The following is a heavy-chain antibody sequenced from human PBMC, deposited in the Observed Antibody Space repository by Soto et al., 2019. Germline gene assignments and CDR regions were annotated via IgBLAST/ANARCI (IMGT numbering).Heavy chain of an antibody. D-gene: IGHD2-15*01. V-gene: IGHV4-61*01. CDR1: GGSVSSGSYY. J-gene: IGHJ3*02. CDR3: ARGSGPNDAFDI. Sequence: QVQLQESGPGLVKPSETLSLTCTVSGGSVSSGSYYWSWIRQPPGKGLEWIGYIYYSGSTNYNPSLKSRATLAVATSRNLFSLKLSSVTAADTAVYYCARGSGPNDAFDIWGQGTMVTVSS. CDR2: IYYSGST.